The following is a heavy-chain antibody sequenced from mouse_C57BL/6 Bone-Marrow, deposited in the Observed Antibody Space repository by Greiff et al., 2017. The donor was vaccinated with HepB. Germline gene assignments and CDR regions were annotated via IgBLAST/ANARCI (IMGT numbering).Heavy chain of an antibody. V-gene: IGHV1-80*01. CDR3: ARSEDGYRYAY. CDR2: IYPGDGDT. D-gene: IGHD2-3*01. CDR1: GYAFSSYW. J-gene: IGHJ3*01. Sequence: VKLVESGAELVKPGASVMISCKASGYAFSSYWMNWVKQRPGKGLEWIGQIYPGDGDTNYNGKFKGKATLTADKSSSTAYMQLSSLTSEDSAVYFCARSEDGYRYAYWGQGTLVTVSA.